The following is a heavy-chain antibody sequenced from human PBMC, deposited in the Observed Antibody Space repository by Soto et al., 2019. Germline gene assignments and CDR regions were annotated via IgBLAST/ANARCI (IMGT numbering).Heavy chain of an antibody. CDR3: ARGPNSDC. J-gene: IGHJ4*02. D-gene: IGHD2-21*01. CDR1: GFSVGGNY. V-gene: IGHV3-53*01. CDR2: IYSGDNP. Sequence: EERLVQSGGGLVQPGGSLRLSCAASGFSVGGNYMSWVRQAPGKGLELVSLIYSGDNPFYADSMKGRFTLSRDNSNNMLYLQMDSLRAEDTAVYYCARGPNSDCWGQGTLVIVSS.